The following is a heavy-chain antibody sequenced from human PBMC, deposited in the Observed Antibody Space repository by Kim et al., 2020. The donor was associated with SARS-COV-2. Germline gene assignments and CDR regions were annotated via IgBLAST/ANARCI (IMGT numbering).Heavy chain of an antibody. CDR2: T. CDR3: ASISHYGDYDY. D-gene: IGHD4-17*01. V-gene: IGHV4-59*01. Sequence: TNYNPSLKSRVTISVDTSKNQFSLKLSSVTAADTAVYYCASISHYGDYDYWGQGTLVTVSS. J-gene: IGHJ4*02.